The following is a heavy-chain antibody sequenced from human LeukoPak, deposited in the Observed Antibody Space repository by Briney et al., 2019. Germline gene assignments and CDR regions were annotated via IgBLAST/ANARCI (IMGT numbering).Heavy chain of an antibody. CDR2: IKQDGSEK. J-gene: IGHJ3*02. CDR3: AREKLYDYVWGSYGGGAFGI. CDR1: GFTFSSYW. Sequence: PGGSLRLSCAASGFTFSSYWMSWVRQAPGKGLEWVANIKQDGSEKYYVDSVKGRFTISRDNAKNSLYLQMNSLRAEDTAVYYCAREKLYDYVWGSYGGGAFGIWGQGTMVTVSS. V-gene: IGHV3-7*01. D-gene: IGHD3-16*01.